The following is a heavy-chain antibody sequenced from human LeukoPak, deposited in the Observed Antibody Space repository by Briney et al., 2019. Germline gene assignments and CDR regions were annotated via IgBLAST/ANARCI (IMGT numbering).Heavy chain of an antibody. CDR2: IYPGDSDT. CDR3: ARRRRLSSTSCYADY. Sequence: GESLKISCKGFGYSFTSYWIGWVRQMPGKGLEWMGIIYPGDSDTRYSPSFQGQVTISADKSISTAYLQWSSLKASDTAMYYCARRRRLSSTSCYADYWGQGTLVTVSS. V-gene: IGHV5-51*01. CDR1: GYSFTSYW. J-gene: IGHJ4*02. D-gene: IGHD2-2*01.